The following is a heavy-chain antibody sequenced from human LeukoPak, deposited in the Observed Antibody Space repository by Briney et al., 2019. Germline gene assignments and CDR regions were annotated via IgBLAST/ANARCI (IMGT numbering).Heavy chain of an antibody. CDR2: IGDTGSST. J-gene: IGHJ4*02. V-gene: IGHV3-23*01. D-gene: IGHD6-13*01. CDR1: GFTFSSYA. Sequence: GGSLRLSCAASGFTFSSYAMSWVRQAPGKGLEWVSAIGDTGSSTHYADSVKGRFTISRDNAKNSLYLQMNSLRAEDTAVYYCARIGAGSSRDYWGQGTLVTVSS. CDR3: ARIGAGSSRDY.